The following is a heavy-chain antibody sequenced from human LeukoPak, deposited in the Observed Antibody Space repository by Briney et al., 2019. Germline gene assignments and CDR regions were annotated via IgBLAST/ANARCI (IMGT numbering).Heavy chain of an antibody. V-gene: IGHV3-66*02. Sequence: GGSLRLSCAASGFTVSSNYMTSVRQAPGKGLEWVSVIYSGGTTYSADSVKGRFTMSRDNSKDTLYLQMNSLRAEDTAVYYCARERSSTSNYYYYYYYMDVWGKGTTVTVSS. D-gene: IGHD2-2*01. CDR3: ARERSSTSNYYYYYYYMDV. CDR2: IYSGGTT. CDR1: GFTVSSNY. J-gene: IGHJ6*03.